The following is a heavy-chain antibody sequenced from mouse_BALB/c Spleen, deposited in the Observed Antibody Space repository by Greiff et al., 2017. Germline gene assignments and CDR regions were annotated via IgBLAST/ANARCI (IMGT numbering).Heavy chain of an antibody. CDR2: ISSGGSYT. Sequence: EVQVVESGGGLVKPGGSLKLSCAASGFTFSSYAMSWVRQSPEKRLEWVAEISSGGSYTYYPDTVTGRFTISRDNAKNTLYLEMSSLRSEDTAMYYCARDDGYYVYAMDYWGQGTSVTVSS. CDR3: ARDDGYYVYAMDY. CDR1: GFTFSSYA. D-gene: IGHD2-3*01. V-gene: IGHV5-9-4*01. J-gene: IGHJ4*01.